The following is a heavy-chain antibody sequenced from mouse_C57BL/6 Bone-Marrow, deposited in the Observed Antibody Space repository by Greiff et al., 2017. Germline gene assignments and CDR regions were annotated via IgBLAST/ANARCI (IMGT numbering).Heavy chain of an antibody. CDR1: GFNIKNTY. CDR3: ARYPFYYGYDY. CDR2: IDPANGNT. J-gene: IGHJ2*01. V-gene: IGHV14-3*01. D-gene: IGHD2-2*01. Sequence: VTLKESVAELVRPGASVKLSCTASGFNIKNTYMHWVKQRPEQGLEWIGRIDPANGNTKYAPKFPGKATITADTASNTAYLKLSSLTSEDTAIYYCARYPFYYGYDYWGQGTTLTVSS.